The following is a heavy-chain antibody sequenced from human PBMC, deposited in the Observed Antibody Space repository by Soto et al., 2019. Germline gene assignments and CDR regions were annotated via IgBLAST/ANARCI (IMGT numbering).Heavy chain of an antibody. CDR3: AKGDRGRITMMGLYGMDV. CDR2: ISYDGSNK. V-gene: IGHV3-30*18. Sequence: GGSLRLSCAACGFTFSSYGMHWVRQAPGKGLEWVAVISYDGSNKYYADSVKGRFTTSRDNSKNTLYLQMNSLRAEDTAVYYCAKGDRGRITMMGLYGMDVWGQGTTVTVS. CDR1: GFTFSSYG. J-gene: IGHJ6*02. D-gene: IGHD3-22*01.